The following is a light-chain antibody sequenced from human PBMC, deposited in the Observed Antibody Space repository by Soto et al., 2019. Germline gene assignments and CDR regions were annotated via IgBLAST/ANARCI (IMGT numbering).Light chain of an antibody. J-gene: IGLJ2*01. CDR2: DVN. CDR1: SSDVGGHDY. CDR3: RSYTTSDTLI. Sequence: QSALTQPASVSGSPGQSIAISCTGTSSDVGGHDYVSWYQQHPDKAPKLMIYDVNNRPSGVSSRFSGSKSGNTASLTISGLLPEDEADYFCRSYTTSDTLIFGGGTKLTVL. V-gene: IGLV2-14*01.